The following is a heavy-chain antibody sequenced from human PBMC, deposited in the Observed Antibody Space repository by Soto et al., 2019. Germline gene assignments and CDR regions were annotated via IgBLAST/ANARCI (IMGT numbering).Heavy chain of an antibody. D-gene: IGHD3-10*01. V-gene: IGHV1-18*01. J-gene: IGHJ3*02. CDR3: ARAAYYYGSGNYDAFDI. CDR2: FSAYSVNR. CDR1: GYTFTTYA. Sequence: QVQLVQSGAEVKEPGASVMVSCRASGYTFTTYAINWVRQAPGQGLEWMGWFSAYSVNRKYAQKLQGRVTMTTDTTTNTAYMELRSLRSDDTAVYYCARAAYYYGSGNYDAFDIWGQGTSVTVAS.